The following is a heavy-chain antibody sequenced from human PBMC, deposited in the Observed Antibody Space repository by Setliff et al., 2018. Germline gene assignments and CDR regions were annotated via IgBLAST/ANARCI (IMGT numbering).Heavy chain of an antibody. J-gene: IGHJ4*02. V-gene: IGHV4-34*01. D-gene: IGHD1-26*01. CDR3: ARHPSSGSYYGGSIFYFDD. Sequence: SETLSLTCAVYGGSFSDYYWSWIRQSPGKGLEWIGEINHSGSTNYNPSLKTRVTISVDTSKNQFSLTLSSVTAADTAVYYCARHPSSGSYYGGSIFYFDDWGPGILVTVSS. CDR1: GGSFSDYY. CDR2: INHSGST.